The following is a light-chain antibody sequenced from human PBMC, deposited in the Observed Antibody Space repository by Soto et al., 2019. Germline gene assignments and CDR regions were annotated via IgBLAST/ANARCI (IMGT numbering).Light chain of an antibody. J-gene: IGKJ1*01. Sequence: EFVLTQSPGTLSLSPGERATLSCRASQTVRNNYLAWYQQKPGQAPRLLIYDASSRATGIPDRFSGSGSGTDFTLTISRLEPEDFATYYCQQYNSYSFGQGTKVDIK. V-gene: IGKV3-20*01. CDR3: QQYNSYS. CDR2: DAS. CDR1: QTVRNNY.